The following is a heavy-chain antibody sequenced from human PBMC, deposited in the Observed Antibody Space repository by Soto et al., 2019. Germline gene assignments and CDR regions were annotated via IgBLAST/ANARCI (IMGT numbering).Heavy chain of an antibody. V-gene: IGHV4-34*01. D-gene: IGHD2-2*01. J-gene: IGHJ2*01. CDR2: INHSGST. Sequence: PSETLSLSCAVYGGSFSVYYWSWIRQPPGKGLEWIGEINHSGSTNYNPSLKSRVTISVDTSKNQFSLNLSSVTAADTAVYYCARDGGYQLLWSRYFDLWGRGTLVTVSS. CDR3: ARDGGYQLLWSRYFDL. CDR1: GGSFSVYY.